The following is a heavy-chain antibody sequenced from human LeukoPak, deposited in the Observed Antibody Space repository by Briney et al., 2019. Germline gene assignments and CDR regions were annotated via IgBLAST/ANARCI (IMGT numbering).Heavy chain of an antibody. J-gene: IGHJ4*02. Sequence: PGGSLRLSCAASGFTFSSYGMHWVRQAPGKGLEWVAFIRYDGSNKYYADSVKGRFTISRDNSKNTLYLQMNSLRAEDTAVYYCAKVCSSTSCYCHWGQGTLVTVSS. CDR3: AKVCSSTSCYCH. CDR1: GFTFSSYG. CDR2: IRYDGSNK. D-gene: IGHD2-2*01. V-gene: IGHV3-30*02.